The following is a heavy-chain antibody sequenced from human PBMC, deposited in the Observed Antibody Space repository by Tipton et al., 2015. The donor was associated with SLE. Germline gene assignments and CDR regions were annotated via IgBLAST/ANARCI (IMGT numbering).Heavy chain of an antibody. CDR2: IYHSGST. V-gene: IGHV4-38-2*01. CDR1: DYSISSGYY. CDR3: ARGVAPAGTAGDF. Sequence: TLSLTCAVSDYSISSGYYWGWIRQAPGKGLEWIGSIYHSGSTFYEPSLKSRVTMSVDTSKNLFSLNLKSVTVPDAAVYYCARGVAPAGTAGDFWGQGTLVTVSS. D-gene: IGHD6-13*01. J-gene: IGHJ4*02.